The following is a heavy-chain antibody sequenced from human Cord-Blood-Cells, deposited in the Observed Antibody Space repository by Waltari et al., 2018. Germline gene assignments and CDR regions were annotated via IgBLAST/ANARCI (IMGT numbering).Heavy chain of an antibody. J-gene: IGHJ4*02. V-gene: IGHV3-33*01. CDR1: GFTFSSYG. CDR2: IWYDGSNK. CDR3: ARDSETTFDY. D-gene: IGHD4-17*01. Sequence: QVQLVESGGGVVQPGRSLRLSCAASGFTFSSYGMHWVRQAPGKGLEWVAVIWYDGSNKYYADSVKGRFTISRDNSKNTLYLQMNSLRAEDTAVYYCARDSETTFDYWGQGTLFTVSS.